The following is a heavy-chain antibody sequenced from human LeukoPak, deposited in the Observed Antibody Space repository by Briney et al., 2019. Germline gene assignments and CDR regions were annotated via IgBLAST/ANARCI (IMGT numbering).Heavy chain of an antibody. D-gene: IGHD2/OR15-2a*01. CDR3: AGGAGFLIDY. CDR2: IKKDGSEK. CDR1: GFTFSNYW. V-gene: IGHV3-7*01. J-gene: IGHJ4*02. Sequence: GGSLRLSCAASGFTFSNYWMNWVRQAPGKGPEWVAIIKKDGSEKYYVYSVKGRFTISRDNAKNSLYLQMNSLRADDTAVYFCAGGAGFLIDYWGQGALVTVSS.